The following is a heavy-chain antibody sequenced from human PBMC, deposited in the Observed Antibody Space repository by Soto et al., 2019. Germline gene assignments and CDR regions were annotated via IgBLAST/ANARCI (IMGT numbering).Heavy chain of an antibody. CDR1: GFTFSTYT. CDR3: AREDREDLDP. D-gene: IGHD1-26*01. CDR2: ISRSGTST. J-gene: IGHJ5*02. Sequence: GGSLRLSCAASGFTFSTYTMNWVRQAPGKGLEWVSSISRSGTSTYYADSVKGRFTISRDNAKNSLYLQMNSLRAEDTAVYHCAREDREDLDPWGQGTLVTVSS. V-gene: IGHV3-21*01.